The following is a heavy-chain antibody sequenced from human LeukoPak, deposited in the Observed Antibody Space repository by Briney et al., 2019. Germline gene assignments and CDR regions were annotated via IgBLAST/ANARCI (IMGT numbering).Heavy chain of an antibody. D-gene: IGHD6-13*01. CDR3: ARTSSSWYYFDY. J-gene: IGHJ4*02. CDR1: GGSISSYY. CDR2: IYYSGST. V-gene: IGHV4-59*08. Sequence: SETLSLTCTVSGGSISSYYWSWIRQPPGKGLEWIGYIYYSGSTNYSPSLKSRVTISVDTSKNQFSLKLSSVTAADTAVYYCARTSSSWYYFDYWGQGTLVTVSS.